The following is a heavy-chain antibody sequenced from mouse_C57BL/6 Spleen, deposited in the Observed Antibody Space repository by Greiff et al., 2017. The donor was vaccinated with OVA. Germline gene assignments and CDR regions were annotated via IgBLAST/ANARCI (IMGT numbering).Heavy chain of an antibody. CDR2: INPSTGGT. Sequence: VQLQQSGPELVKPGASVKISCKASGYSFTGYYMHWVKQSSEKSLEWIGEINPSTGGTSYNQKFKGKATLTVDKSSSTAYMQLKSLTSEDSAVYYCARAGRNYYGSSYGWYFDVWGTGTTVTVSS. J-gene: IGHJ1*03. D-gene: IGHD1-1*01. V-gene: IGHV1-43*01. CDR1: GYSFTGYY. CDR3: ARAGRNYYGSSYGWYFDV.